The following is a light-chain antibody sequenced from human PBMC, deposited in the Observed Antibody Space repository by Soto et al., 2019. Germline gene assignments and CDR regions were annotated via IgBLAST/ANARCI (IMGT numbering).Light chain of an antibody. J-gene: IGLJ7*01. CDR2: DVS. CDR3: SSYTRSSIRV. V-gene: IGLV2-14*01. CDR1: SSDVGGYNY. Sequence: QSALTQPASVSGSPGQSITISCTGTSSDVGGYNYVSWYQQHPGKAPKLMIYDVSNRPSGVSNRFSGSKSGNTASLTISGLQAEDEADYYCSSYTRSSIRVFGGGTQLTVL.